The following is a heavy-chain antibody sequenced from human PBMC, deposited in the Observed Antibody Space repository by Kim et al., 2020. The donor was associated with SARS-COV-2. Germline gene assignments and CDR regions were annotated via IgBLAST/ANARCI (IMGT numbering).Heavy chain of an antibody. J-gene: IGHJ4*02. D-gene: IGHD3-16*01. CDR3: ASLSTGYVWDKFDY. V-gene: IGHV3-74*01. CDR2: VNSDGSST. CDR1: GLTFSSYW. Sequence: GGSLRLSCVASGLTFSSYWMHWVRQAPGKGLVWVSRVNSDGSSTSYADAVKGRFIISRDNARNTLYLQINRLRAEDTVVYYCASLSTGYVWDKFDYWGQGTLVTVSS.